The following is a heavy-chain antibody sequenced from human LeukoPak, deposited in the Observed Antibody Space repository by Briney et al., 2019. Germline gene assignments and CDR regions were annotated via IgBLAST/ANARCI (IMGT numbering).Heavy chain of an antibody. CDR2: IAYDGSNK. V-gene: IGHV3-30*18. CDR3: AKDRDYTGVIHY. Sequence: PGGSLRLSCAASGFTFSSYGMSWVRQAPGKGLEWVAVIAYDGSNKYYADSVKGRFTISRDNSKNTLYLQMNSLRPEDTAVYYCAKDRDYTGVIHYWGQGTLVTVSS. D-gene: IGHD4-11*01. J-gene: IGHJ4*02. CDR1: GFTFSSYG.